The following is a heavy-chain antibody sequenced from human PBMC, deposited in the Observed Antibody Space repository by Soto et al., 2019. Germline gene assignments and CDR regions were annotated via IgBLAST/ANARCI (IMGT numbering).Heavy chain of an antibody. Sequence: EVQLLESGGGLVQPGGSQRLSCTASGFTFSSYALSWVRQAPGKGLEWVSSISGSGGSTYYADSVKGRVTISRDNSKKTLYLQMSSLSAEDTAVYYCAKESLKTPVTGPVDCWGQGTVVTVSS. CDR2: ISGSGGST. D-gene: IGHD6-19*01. CDR1: GFTFSSYA. CDR3: AKESLKTPVTGPVDC. V-gene: IGHV3-23*01. J-gene: IGHJ4*02.